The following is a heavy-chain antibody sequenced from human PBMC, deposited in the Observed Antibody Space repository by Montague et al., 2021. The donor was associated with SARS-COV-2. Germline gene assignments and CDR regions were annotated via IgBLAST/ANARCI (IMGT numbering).Heavy chain of an antibody. V-gene: IGHV4-59*01. D-gene: IGHD3-3*01. CDR1: GGSISTYY. J-gene: IGHJ4*02. CDR3: ARAPPYYGFDS. Sequence: SETLSLTCSVSGGSISTYYWSWIRQPPGKGLEWIGWMSDSGTAKYNPSLDSRVTIIIDKSKNQFSLKLTSVTAADTAVYFCARAPPYYGFDSWGQGTLVTVSS. CDR2: MSDSGTA.